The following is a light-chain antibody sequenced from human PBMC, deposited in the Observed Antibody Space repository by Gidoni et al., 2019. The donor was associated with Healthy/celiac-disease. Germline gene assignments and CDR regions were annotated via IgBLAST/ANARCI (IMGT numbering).Light chain of an antibody. CDR1: YIGAKS. CDR2: DDS. CDR3: QVWDSDSDHPV. J-gene: IGLJ2*01. V-gene: IGLV3-21*02. Sequence: SYVLTQPPSGSVAPGQTARIACGGTYIGAKSVHWYQQTPGQAPVLVVYDDSDRPSGIPERFSGSNSGNTATLTISRVEAGDEAAYFCQVWDSDSDHPVFGGGTKLTVL.